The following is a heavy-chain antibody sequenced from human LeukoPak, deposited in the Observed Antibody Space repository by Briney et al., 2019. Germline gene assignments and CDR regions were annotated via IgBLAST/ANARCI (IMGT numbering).Heavy chain of an antibody. CDR3: SRASPIATPGAIPNDF. V-gene: IGHV1-2*02. D-gene: IGHD6-13*01. Sequence: GASVKVSCKASGFTFTAYHMHWVRQAPGQGLEWMGWINPNSGGTNYAQKFQGRVTMTRDTSISTAYMELFSLRSDDSAVYFCSRASPIATPGAIPNDFWGQGTLVTVSS. CDR1: GFTFTAYH. J-gene: IGHJ4*02. CDR2: INPNSGGT.